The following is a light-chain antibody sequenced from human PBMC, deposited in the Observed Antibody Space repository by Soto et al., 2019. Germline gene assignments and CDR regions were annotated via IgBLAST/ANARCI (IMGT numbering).Light chain of an antibody. CDR2: EGN. Sequence: QSVLTQPASVSGSPGQSITISCTGTSCDIGTYNLVSWYQQYPGRAPKLIIFEGNKRPSGVSSRFSASKSGYTASLAISGLQAEDEADYHCCSYAGRSTVICXGGTQRTVL. V-gene: IGLV2-23*01. CDR1: SCDIGTYNL. J-gene: IGLJ2*01. CDR3: CSYAGRSTVI.